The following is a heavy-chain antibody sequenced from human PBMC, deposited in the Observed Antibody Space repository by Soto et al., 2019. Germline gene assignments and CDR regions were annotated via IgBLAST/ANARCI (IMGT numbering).Heavy chain of an antibody. CDR2: ISNDGSHK. CDR1: GFTFSSYE. CDR3: ARVYYVPYYYYGMDV. D-gene: IGHD3-10*02. V-gene: IGHV3-30-3*01. Sequence: QEQLVDSGGGVVQPGGSLRLSCAASGFTFSSYEMHWVRQAPGKGLEWVAVISNDGSHKYYADSVKGRFTISRDNSKNTLFLQMNSLRVEDTAVYYCARVYYVPYYYYGMDVWGQGTTVSVSS. J-gene: IGHJ6*02.